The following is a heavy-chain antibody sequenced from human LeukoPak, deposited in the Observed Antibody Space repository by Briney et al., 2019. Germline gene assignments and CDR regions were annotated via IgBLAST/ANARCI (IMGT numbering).Heavy chain of an antibody. CDR3: ARGWEYSSRAYYFDY. J-gene: IGHJ4*02. CDR2: INHSGST. Sequence: SETLSLTCAVSGGSFSGYYWSWIRQPPGKGLEWIGEINHSGSTNYNPSLKSRVTISVDTSKNQFSLKLSSVTAADTAVYYCARGWEYSSRAYYFDYWGQGTLVTVSS. CDR1: GGSFSGYY. D-gene: IGHD6-13*01. V-gene: IGHV4-34*01.